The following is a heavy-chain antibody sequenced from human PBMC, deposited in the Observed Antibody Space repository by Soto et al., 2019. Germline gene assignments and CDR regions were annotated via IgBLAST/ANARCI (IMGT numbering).Heavy chain of an antibody. CDR1: GSSISPFY. Sequence: PXETLSLTCTVSGSSISPFYWSWIRQPPGKGLEWIGYIYYTGSTKYNPSLKSRVTLSLGTSRNQLSLKLSSVTAADTAVYYCTRVGGYYGDYPNFDYWGPGTLVTVSS. V-gene: IGHV4-59*01. J-gene: IGHJ4*02. CDR2: IYYTGST. CDR3: TRVGGYYGDYPNFDY. D-gene: IGHD4-17*01.